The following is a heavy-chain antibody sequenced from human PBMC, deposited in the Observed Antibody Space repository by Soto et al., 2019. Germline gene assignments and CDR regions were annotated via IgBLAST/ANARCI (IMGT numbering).Heavy chain of an antibody. Sequence: QITLKESGPTLVKPTQTLTLTCTFSGFSLSTSGVGVGWIRQPPGKALEWLALIYWDDDKRYSPSLKSRLTITKDTSKNQVVLTMTNMDPVDTATYYCVHRRGRSSWYSPFGSFDPWGQGTLVTVSS. V-gene: IGHV2-5*02. CDR3: VHRRGRSSWYSPFGSFDP. J-gene: IGHJ5*02. D-gene: IGHD6-13*01. CDR2: IYWDDDK. CDR1: GFSLSTSGVG.